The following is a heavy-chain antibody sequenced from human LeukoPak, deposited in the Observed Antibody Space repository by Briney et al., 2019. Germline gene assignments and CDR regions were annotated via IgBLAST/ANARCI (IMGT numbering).Heavy chain of an antibody. Sequence: SETLSLTCAVYGGSFSGYYWSWIRQHPGKGLEWIGYIYYSGSTYYNPSLKSRVTISVDTSKNQFSLKLSSVTAADTAVYYCARVPDYYDSSGYYYKRQAFDIWGQGTMVTVSS. J-gene: IGHJ3*02. CDR3: ARVPDYYDSSGYYYKRQAFDI. D-gene: IGHD3-22*01. V-gene: IGHV4-31*11. CDR2: IYYSGST. CDR1: GGSFSGYY.